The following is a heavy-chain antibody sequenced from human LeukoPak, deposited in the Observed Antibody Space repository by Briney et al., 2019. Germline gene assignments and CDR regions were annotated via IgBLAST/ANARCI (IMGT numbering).Heavy chain of an antibody. CDR2: ISYDGSNK. CDR3: AKGFIPWGVVTAMVDY. Sequence: GRSLRLSCAASGFTFSSYAMHWVRQAPGKGLEWVAVISYDGSNKYYADSVKGRFTISRDNSKNTLYLQMNSLRTEDTALYYCAKGFIPWGVVTAMVDYWGQGTLVTVSS. D-gene: IGHD2-21*02. CDR1: GFTFSSYA. J-gene: IGHJ4*02. V-gene: IGHV3-30-3*01.